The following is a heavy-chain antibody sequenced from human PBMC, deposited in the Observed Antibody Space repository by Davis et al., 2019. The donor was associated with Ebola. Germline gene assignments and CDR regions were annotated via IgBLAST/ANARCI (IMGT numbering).Heavy chain of an antibody. CDR1: GFTFSKYD. CDR3: AKVRDDY. CDR2: ISGSGGST. V-gene: IGHV3-23*01. J-gene: IGHJ4*02. Sequence: GESLKISCAASGFTFSKYDMTWVRQAPGKGLEWVSVISGSGGSTYYADSVKGRFTISRDNAKNTLSLQMNSLRAEDTAVYYCAKVRDDYWGQGTLATVSS.